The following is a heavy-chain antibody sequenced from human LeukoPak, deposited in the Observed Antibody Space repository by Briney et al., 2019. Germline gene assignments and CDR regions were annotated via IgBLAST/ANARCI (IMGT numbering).Heavy chain of an antibody. CDR2: IYYSGST. CDR3: ARGGPPTTVYYYYYMDV. D-gene: IGHD1-26*01. CDR1: GGSISSYY. V-gene: IGHV4-59*01. J-gene: IGHJ6*03. Sequence: SETLSLTCTVSGGSISSYYWSWIRQPPGKGLEWIGYIYYSGSTNYNPSLKSRVTISVDTSKNQFSLKLSSVTAADTAVYYCARGGPPTTVYYYYYMDVWGKGTTVTVSS.